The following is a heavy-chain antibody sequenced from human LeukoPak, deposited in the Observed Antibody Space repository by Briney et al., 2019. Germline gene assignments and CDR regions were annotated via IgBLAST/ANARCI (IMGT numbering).Heavy chain of an antibody. CDR3: ATHRLWWSPFDY. D-gene: IGHD2-21*01. V-gene: IGHV1-18*01. CDR2: ISAYSGNT. Sequence: GASVKVSCKASGYTFTSYGISWVRQAPGQGLGWMRWISAYSGNTNYAQKLQGRVTMTTDTSTSTAYMELRSLRSDDTAVYYCATHRLWWSPFDYWGQGTLVTVSS. CDR1: GYTFTSYG. J-gene: IGHJ4*02.